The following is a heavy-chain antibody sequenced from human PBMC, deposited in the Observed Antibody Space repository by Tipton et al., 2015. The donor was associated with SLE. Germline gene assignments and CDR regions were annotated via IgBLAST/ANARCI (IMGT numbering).Heavy chain of an antibody. CDR2: MNLNSGNT. CDR3: ATLAVTGQDY. CDR1: GNTFTTYD. D-gene: IGHD6-19*01. Sequence: QSGAEVKKPGASVKVSCKASGNTFTTYDINWARQATGQGLEWMGWMNLNSGNTGYAQKFQGRVAMTRNTSIRTAYMELSSLTSEDTAGHYWATLAVTGQDYGGQGTLVPVSS. J-gene: IGHJ4*02. V-gene: IGHV1-8*01.